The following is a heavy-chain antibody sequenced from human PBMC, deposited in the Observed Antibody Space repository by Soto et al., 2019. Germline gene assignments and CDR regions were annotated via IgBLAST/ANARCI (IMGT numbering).Heavy chain of an antibody. Sequence: EVQLVESGGGLVKPGGSLRLSCAASGFTFSNAWMSWVRQAPGKGLEWVGRITSKTDGGTTDYAAPVKGRFTISRDDSKYTLYLQMNRLKTEDTAVYYCTPTSYDFWSGYSDNWVDPWGQGTLVTVSS. D-gene: IGHD3-3*01. J-gene: IGHJ5*02. CDR2: ITSKTDGGTT. CDR3: TPTSYDFWSGYSDNWVDP. CDR1: GFTFSNAW. V-gene: IGHV3-15*01.